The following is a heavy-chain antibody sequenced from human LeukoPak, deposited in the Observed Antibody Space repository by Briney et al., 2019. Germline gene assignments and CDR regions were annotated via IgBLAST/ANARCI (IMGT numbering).Heavy chain of an antibody. CDR1: GFTFSSYW. CDR2: IKQDGSEK. Sequence: SGGSLRLSCAASGFTFSSYWMSWVRQAPGKGLEWVANIKQDGSEKYYVDSVKGRFTTSRDNAKNSLYLQMNSLRAEDTAVYYCARDLNRWLQRLLGYWGQGTLVTVSS. CDR3: ARDLNRWLQRLLGY. D-gene: IGHD5-24*01. V-gene: IGHV3-7*01. J-gene: IGHJ4*02.